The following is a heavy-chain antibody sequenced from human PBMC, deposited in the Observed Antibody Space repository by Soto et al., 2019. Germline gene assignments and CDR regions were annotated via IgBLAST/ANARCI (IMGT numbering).Heavy chain of an antibody. V-gene: IGHV3-23*01. J-gene: IGHJ5*02. D-gene: IGHD6-19*01. Sequence: PGGSLRLSCAASGFSFSSYAMNWVRQAPGKGLEWVSVITDSGGSTYYADSVKGRFTISRDNSKNTLYLQMNSLRAEDTAVYYCASLAVAQEYNWFDPWGQGTLVTVSS. CDR1: GFSFSSYA. CDR2: ITDSGGST. CDR3: ASLAVAQEYNWFDP.